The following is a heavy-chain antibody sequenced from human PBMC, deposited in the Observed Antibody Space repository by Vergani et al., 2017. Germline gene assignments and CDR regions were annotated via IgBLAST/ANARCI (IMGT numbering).Heavy chain of an antibody. Sequence: QVSLVESGGGVVQPGRSLTLTCSASGFGFKNFAMHWVRQALGKGLEWVATISKAGTHAYYEPSARGRFAVSRDNFKNTMYLQMDRLTTDDTAVYFCASDAPDFFVSSSDYSHLLYYWGQGILVTVSS. CDR1: GFGFKNFA. CDR2: ISKAGTHA. J-gene: IGHJ4*02. CDR3: ASDAPDFFVSSSDYSHLLYY. D-gene: IGHD3-22*01. V-gene: IGHV3-30*03.